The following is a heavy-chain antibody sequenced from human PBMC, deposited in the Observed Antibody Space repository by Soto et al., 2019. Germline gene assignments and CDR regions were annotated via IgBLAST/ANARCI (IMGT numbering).Heavy chain of an antibody. CDR2: INHLGSI. D-gene: IGHD2-21*01. J-gene: IGHJ6*03. CDR1: GGSLSDYF. V-gene: IGHV4-34*01. Sequence: QVQLQQWGAGLLKPSETLSLTCVVSGGSLSDYFWSWIRQPPGMALEWIGEINHLGSINYNPSLQSRVTMSVDTSKNHFSLTLNSVTAADTATYYCARGGISHWAYFYYMDVWDRGTTVTVSS. CDR3: ARGGISHWAYFYYMDV.